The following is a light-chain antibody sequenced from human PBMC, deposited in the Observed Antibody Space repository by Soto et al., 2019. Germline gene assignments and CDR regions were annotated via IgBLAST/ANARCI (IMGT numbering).Light chain of an antibody. CDR2: VAS. Sequence: DIQMTQSPSSLSASVGDRVTITCRASQYISDYLNWYQQKPGKAPKPLIYVASSLQSGVPSRFIGSGSGTDFTLTISSLQPEDFAVYYCQQYGSSPTFGEGTRLEIK. J-gene: IGKJ5*01. V-gene: IGKV1-39*01. CDR3: QQYGSSPT. CDR1: QYISDY.